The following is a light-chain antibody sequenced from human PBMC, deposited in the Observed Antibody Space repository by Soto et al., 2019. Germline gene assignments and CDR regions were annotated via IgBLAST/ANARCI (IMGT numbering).Light chain of an antibody. CDR1: SRDIGLYNL. CDR2: EVN. J-gene: IGLJ3*02. CDR3: CSYVGSSILM. V-gene: IGLV2-23*02. Sequence: QSVLTQPASVSGSPGQSITISCTGTSRDIGLYNLVFWYQQLPGKAPKLIIYEVNERPSGISDRFSGSKSGNTASLTISGLQDEDEADYYCCSYVGSSILMFGGGTKLTVL.